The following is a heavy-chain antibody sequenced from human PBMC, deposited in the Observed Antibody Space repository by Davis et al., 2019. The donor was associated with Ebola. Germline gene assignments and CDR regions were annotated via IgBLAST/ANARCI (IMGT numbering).Heavy chain of an antibody. CDR2: ISGSGGST. J-gene: IGHJ6*02. V-gene: IGHV3-23*01. CDR1: GFTFSSYA. CDR3: ARGGLVATPPNSYYYYGMDV. Sequence: PGGSLRLSCAASGFTFSSYAMSWVRQAPGKGLEWVSAISGSGGSTYYADSVQGRFTISRDNSKNTLYLQMNSLRAEDTAVYYCARGGLVATPPNSYYYYGMDVWGQGTTVTVSS. D-gene: IGHD5-12*01.